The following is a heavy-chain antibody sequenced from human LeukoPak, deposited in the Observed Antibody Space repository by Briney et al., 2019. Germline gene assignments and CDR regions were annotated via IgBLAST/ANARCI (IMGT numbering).Heavy chain of an antibody. D-gene: IGHD5/OR15-5a*01. CDR2: ISSSGGNI. CDR1: GFTFSDNF. J-gene: IGHJ5*02. V-gene: IGHV3-11*01. CDR3: ARGRMVSTGLSS. Sequence: GGSLRLSCAGSGFTFSDNFLTWIRQTPGKGLEWVAYISSSGGNIRYADSVKGRFTISRDNAKNSLFLQMNSLRGEDTAVYYCARGRMVSTGLSSWGQGTLVSVSS.